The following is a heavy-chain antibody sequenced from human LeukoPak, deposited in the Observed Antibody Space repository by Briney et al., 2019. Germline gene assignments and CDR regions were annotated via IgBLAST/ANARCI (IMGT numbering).Heavy chain of an antibody. CDR2: IYYSGST. V-gene: IGHV4-39*07. CDR3: ARLIGSSSRNFDY. Sequence: SETLSLTCTVSGDSISSSSYYWGWLRQPPGKGLEWIGSIYYSGSTYYNPSLKSRVTISVDTSKNQFSLKLSSVTAADTAVYYCARLIGSSSRNFDYWGQGTLVTVSS. J-gene: IGHJ4*02. D-gene: IGHD6-6*01. CDR1: GDSISSSSYY.